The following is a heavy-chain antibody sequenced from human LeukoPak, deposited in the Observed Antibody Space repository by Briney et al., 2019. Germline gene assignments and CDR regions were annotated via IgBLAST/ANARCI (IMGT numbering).Heavy chain of an antibody. D-gene: IGHD3-16*01. CDR1: GFTFSDYY. Sequence: GGSLGLSCAASGFTFSDYYMSWIRQAPGKGLEWVSYISSSGSTIYYADSVKGRFTISRDNAKNSLYLQMNSLRAEDTAVYYCARDRAPGEWDYWGQGTLVTVSS. J-gene: IGHJ4*02. V-gene: IGHV3-11*01. CDR3: ARDRAPGEWDY. CDR2: ISSSGSTI.